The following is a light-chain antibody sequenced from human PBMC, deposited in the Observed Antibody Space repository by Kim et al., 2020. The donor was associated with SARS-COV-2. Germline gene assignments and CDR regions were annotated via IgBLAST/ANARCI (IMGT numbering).Light chain of an antibody. CDR3: QQSGSSPLT. J-gene: IGKJ4*01. V-gene: IGKV3-20*01. Sequence: SPGESATLSCRASQSVSSNNLACYQQKPGQAPRLLIYGASTRATGIPDRFSGSGSGTDFTLTTSRLEPEDFAVYYCQQSGSSPLTFGGGTKVDIK. CDR1: QSVSSNN. CDR2: GAS.